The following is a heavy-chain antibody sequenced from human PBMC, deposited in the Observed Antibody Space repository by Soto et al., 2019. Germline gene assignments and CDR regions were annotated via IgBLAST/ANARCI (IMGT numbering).Heavy chain of an antibody. J-gene: IGHJ6*02. Sequence: EVQLVESGGGLVQPGGSLRLSCAASGFTVSSNYMSWVRQAPGKGLEWVSVIYSGGSTYYADSVKGRFTISRDNSKNTLYLQMNSLRAEDTAVYYCARDKGVVAAGVKPIYYYYGMDVWGQGTTVTVSS. CDR3: ARDKGVVAAGVKPIYYYYGMDV. D-gene: IGHD2-15*01. CDR2: IYSGGST. V-gene: IGHV3-66*01. CDR1: GFTVSSNY.